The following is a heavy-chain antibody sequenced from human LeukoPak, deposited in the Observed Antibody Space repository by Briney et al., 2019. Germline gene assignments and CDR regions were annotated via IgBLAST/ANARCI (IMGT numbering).Heavy chain of an antibody. J-gene: IGHJ6*03. Sequence: ASVKVSCKASGYTFTSYYMHWVRQAPGQGLEWMGIINPSGGSTSYAQKFQGRVTMTRDMSTSTVYMELSSLRSEDTAVYYCAKDRRFLAWPFYYMHVWGKGTTVTVSS. CDR1: GYTFTSYY. V-gene: IGHV1-46*01. D-gene: IGHD3/OR15-3a*01. CDR2: INPSGGST. CDR3: AKDRRFLAWPFYYMHV.